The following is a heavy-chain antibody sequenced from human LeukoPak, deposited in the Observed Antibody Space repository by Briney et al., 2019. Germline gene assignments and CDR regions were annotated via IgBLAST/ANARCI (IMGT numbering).Heavy chain of an antibody. CDR1: GGFISSSSCY. J-gene: IGHJ3*02. D-gene: IGHD5-24*01. Sequence: SETLSLTCTVSGGFISSSSCYWGWIRQPPGKGLEWIGSIYYSGSTYYNPSLKSRVTISVDTSKNQFSLKLSSVTAADTAVYYCASHFLSTTISAFDIWGQGTMVTVSS. CDR2: IYYSGST. V-gene: IGHV4-39*01. CDR3: ASHFLSTTISAFDI.